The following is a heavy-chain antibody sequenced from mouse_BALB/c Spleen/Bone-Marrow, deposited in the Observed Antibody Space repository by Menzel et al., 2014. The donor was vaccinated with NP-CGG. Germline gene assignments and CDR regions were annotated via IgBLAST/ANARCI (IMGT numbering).Heavy chain of an antibody. Sequence: VQLKHSGPGLVKPSQSLSLTCTVTGYSITSDYAWNWIRQFPGNKLEWMGYISYSGGTNYNPSLKSRISITRDTSKNLFFLHLNSVTTEDTATYYCARVYYYRYWYFDVWGAGTTVTVSS. CDR1: GYSITSDYA. J-gene: IGHJ1*01. V-gene: IGHV3-2*02. CDR2: ISYSGGT. CDR3: ARVYYYRYWYFDV. D-gene: IGHD2-14*01.